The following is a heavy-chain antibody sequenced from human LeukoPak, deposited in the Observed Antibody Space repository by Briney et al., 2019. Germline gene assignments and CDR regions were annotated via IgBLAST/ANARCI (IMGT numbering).Heavy chain of an antibody. CDR3: AVIRMATIEGDPHFDY. J-gene: IGHJ4*02. D-gene: IGHD5-24*01. Sequence: GGSLRLSCAASGFTFSSYAMSWVRQAPGKGLEWVSAISGSGGSTYYADSVKGRFTISRDNSKNTLYLQMNSLRAEDTAVYYCAVIRMATIEGDPHFDYWGQGTLVTVSS. CDR1: GFTFSSYA. V-gene: IGHV3-23*01. CDR2: ISGSGGST.